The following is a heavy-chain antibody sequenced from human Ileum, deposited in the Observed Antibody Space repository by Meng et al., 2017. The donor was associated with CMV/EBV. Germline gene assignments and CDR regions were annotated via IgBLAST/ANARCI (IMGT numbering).Heavy chain of an antibody. J-gene: IGHJ4*02. Sequence: KASGGTFSTFAFSWVRQAPGQGLEWMGGIIPIYGTPTYAQKFQGRVTITTDEATSTAYMELSSMRSEDTALYYCATSIAATISYFFEYWGQGTLVTVSS. CDR2: IIPIYGTP. CDR1: GGTFSTFA. V-gene: IGHV1-69*05. D-gene: IGHD6-13*01. CDR3: ATSIAATISYFFEY.